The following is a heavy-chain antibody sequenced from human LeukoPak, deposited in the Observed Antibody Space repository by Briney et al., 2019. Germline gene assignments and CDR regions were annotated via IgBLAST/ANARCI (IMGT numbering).Heavy chain of an antibody. D-gene: IGHD3-9*01. J-gene: IGHJ4*02. CDR3: ARADLAGYQEDFDF. CDR2: INSNGET. V-gene: IGHV4-31*03. Sequence: SQTLSLTCTVSTGSIRGDGYYWSWIRQHPGKGLEWLGHINSNGETHYNPSLKSRLTISVDTSKSQFSLELSSATAADTAVYYCARADLAGYQEDFDFWGQGALVTVSS. CDR1: TGSIRGDGYY.